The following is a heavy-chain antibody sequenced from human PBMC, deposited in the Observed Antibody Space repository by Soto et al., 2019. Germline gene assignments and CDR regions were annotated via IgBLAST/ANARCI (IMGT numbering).Heavy chain of an antibody. V-gene: IGHV4-4*02. Sequence: SETLSLTCAVSGGSISSSNWWSWVRQPPEKGLEWIGEIYHSGSINYNPSLKSRVTISVDKSKNQFSLKLSSVTAADTAVYYCARVEYSGAFDYWGQVTLVTVSS. J-gene: IGHJ4*02. D-gene: IGHD1-26*01. CDR1: GGSISSSNW. CDR2: IYHSGSI. CDR3: ARVEYSGAFDY.